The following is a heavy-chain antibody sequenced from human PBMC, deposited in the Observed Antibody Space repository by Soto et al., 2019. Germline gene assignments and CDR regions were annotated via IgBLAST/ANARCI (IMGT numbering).Heavy chain of an antibody. D-gene: IGHD4-4*01. CDR2: ISYDGSNK. CDR3: ARPLWKDDYNWGYFDL. J-gene: IGHJ2*01. Sequence: QVQLVESGGGVVQPGRSLRLSCAASGFTFSSYAMHWVRQARGKGLEWVAVISYDGSNKYYADSVKGRFTISRDNSKNTLYVQMNSLRAEDTAVYYCARPLWKDDYNWGYFDLWGRGTLVTVSS. V-gene: IGHV3-30-3*01. CDR1: GFTFSSYA.